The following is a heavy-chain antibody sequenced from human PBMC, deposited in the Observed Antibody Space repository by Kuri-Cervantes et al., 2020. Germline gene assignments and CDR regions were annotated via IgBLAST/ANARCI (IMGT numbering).Heavy chain of an antibody. CDR2: IDPTDSDT. Sequence: GESLKISCKGSGYSFSSYWVAWVRQMPGEGLEWMGIIDPTDSDTRYSPSLQGQVTISADKSISTAYLQWSSPKASDTAMYYCARPVVPAAIRGTLGWFDPWGQGTLVTVSS. CDR3: ARPVVPAAIRGTLGWFDP. CDR1: GYSFSSYW. D-gene: IGHD2-2*01. V-gene: IGHV5-51*01. J-gene: IGHJ5*02.